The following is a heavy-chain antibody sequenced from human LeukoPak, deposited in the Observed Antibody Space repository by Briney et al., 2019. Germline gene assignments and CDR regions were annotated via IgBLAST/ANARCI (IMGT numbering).Heavy chain of an antibody. CDR2: INYSGST. Sequence: SETLSLTCTVSGGSISSYYWSWIRQPPGKGLEWIGYINYSGSTNYNPSLKNRVTISVDTSKDQFSLKVNSVTAADTAVYYCARNGYHNWFDHWGQGTLVTVSS. J-gene: IGHJ5*02. CDR1: GGSISSYY. D-gene: IGHD3-22*01. CDR3: ARNGYHNWFDH. V-gene: IGHV4-59*01.